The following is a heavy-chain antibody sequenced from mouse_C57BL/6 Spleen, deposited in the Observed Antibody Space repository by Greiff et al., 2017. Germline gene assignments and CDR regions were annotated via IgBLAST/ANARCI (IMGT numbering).Heavy chain of an antibody. CDR3: ARLLYYYGSRDY. J-gene: IGHJ2*01. D-gene: IGHD1-1*01. CDR1: GYAFRSYW. V-gene: IGHV1-80*01. Sequence: QVQLQQSGAELVKPGASVKISCKASGYAFRSYWMNWVKQRPGKGLEWIGQIYPGDGDTNYNGKFKGKATLTADKSSSTAYMQLSSLTSEDSAVYFCARLLYYYGSRDYWGQGTTLTVSS. CDR2: IYPGDGDT.